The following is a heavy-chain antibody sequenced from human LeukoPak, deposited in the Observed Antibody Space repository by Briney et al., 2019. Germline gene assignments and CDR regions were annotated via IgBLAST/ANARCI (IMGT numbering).Heavy chain of an antibody. V-gene: IGHV4-30-4*01. CDR3: ARGAPDCSSTSCYIWFDP. CDR2: IYYSGST. J-gene: IGHJ5*02. Sequence: SETLSLTCTVSGGSISSGDYYWSWIRQPPGKGLEWIGYIYYSGSTYYNPSLKSRVTISVDTSKNQFSLKLSSVTAADTAVYNCARGAPDCSSTSCYIWFDPWGQGTLVTVSS. D-gene: IGHD2-2*02. CDR1: GGSISSGDYY.